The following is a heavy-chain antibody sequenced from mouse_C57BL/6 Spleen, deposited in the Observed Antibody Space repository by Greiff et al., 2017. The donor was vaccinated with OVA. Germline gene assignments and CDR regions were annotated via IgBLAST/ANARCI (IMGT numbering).Heavy chain of an antibody. CDR3: ASSNYVDWYFDV. D-gene: IGHD2-5*01. CDR1: GYTFTSYW. Sequence: QVQLKQPGAELVRPGTSVKLSCKASGYTFTSYWMHWVKQRPGQGLEWIGVIDPSDSYTNYNQKFKGKATLTVDTSSSTAYMQLSSLTSEDSAVYYCASSNYVDWYFDVWGTGTTVTVSS. V-gene: IGHV1-59*01. J-gene: IGHJ1*03. CDR2: IDPSDSYT.